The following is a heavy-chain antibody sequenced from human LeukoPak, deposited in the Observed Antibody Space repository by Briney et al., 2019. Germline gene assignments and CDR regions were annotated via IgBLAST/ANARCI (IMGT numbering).Heavy chain of an antibody. CDR2: TYYRSKWYN. D-gene: IGHD2-2*01. CDR3: ARESARRVVPASTIEFDP. Sequence: SQTLSLTCAISGDSVSSNSAAWNWIRQSPSRGLEWLGRTYYRSKWYNDYAVSVKSRITINPDTSKNQFSLRLNSVTPEDTAVYYCARESARRVVPASTIEFDPWGQGTLVTVSS. J-gene: IGHJ5*02. V-gene: IGHV6-1*01. CDR1: GDSVSSNSAA.